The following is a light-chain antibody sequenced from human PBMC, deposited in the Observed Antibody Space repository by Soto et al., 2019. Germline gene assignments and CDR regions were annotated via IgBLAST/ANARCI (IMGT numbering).Light chain of an antibody. CDR1: SSNIGAGYE. J-gene: IGLJ1*01. V-gene: IGLV1-40*01. CDR3: QTYYSSLSGYV. Sequence: QSVLTQPPSVSEAPGQRVTISCTGSSSNIGAGYEAPWYQQVPGTAPKLLIYENNNRPSGVPDRFSGSKSGTSASLAITGLQAEDEAEYYCQTYYSSLSGYVFGTGTKVTVL. CDR2: ENN.